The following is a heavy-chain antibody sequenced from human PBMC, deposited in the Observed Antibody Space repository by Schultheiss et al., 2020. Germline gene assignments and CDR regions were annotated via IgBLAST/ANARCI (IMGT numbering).Heavy chain of an antibody. Sequence: SQTLSLTCTVSGDSISSYYWSWIRQPPGKGLEWVGYLSHSGSTNYSPSLKSRVTISVDTSKNQFSLRLTSVTAADTAVYYCARGGYLSWFDPWGQGTLVTVSS. CDR3: ARGGYLSWFDP. J-gene: IGHJ5*02. CDR2: LSHSGST. CDR1: GDSISSYY. D-gene: IGHD3-16*02. V-gene: IGHV4-59*01.